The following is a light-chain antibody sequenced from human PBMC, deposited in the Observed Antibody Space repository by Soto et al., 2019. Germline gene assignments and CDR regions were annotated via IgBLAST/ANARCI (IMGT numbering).Light chain of an antibody. J-gene: IGKJ1*01. CDR3: QEYNSYSGT. CDR1: QSLGIW. Sequence: DIQMTQSPSTLSASVGDRVTITCRASQSLGIWLAWHQQKPGKAPKLLIYDASTLKSGVPSRFSGSGSGTKFTLTISSLQHDDFETYYCQEYNSYSGTLGQGTKVDIK. CDR2: DAS. V-gene: IGKV1-5*01.